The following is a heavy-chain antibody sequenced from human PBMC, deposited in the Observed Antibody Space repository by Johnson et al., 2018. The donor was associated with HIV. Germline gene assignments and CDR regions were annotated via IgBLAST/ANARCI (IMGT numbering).Heavy chain of an antibody. Sequence: QVQLVEYGGGLVQPGGSLRLSCAASGFTFSSYGMHWVRQAPGQGLEWVAFIRYDGSNKYYADSVKGRFTSSRDNSKNTRYLQMNSLRAEGTAVYYCAKEFPTRGPFDSWGQGTMVTVSS. CDR3: AKEFPTRGPFDS. D-gene: IGHD1-26*01. CDR1: GFTFSSYG. J-gene: IGHJ3*02. CDR2: IRYDGSNK. V-gene: IGHV3-30*02.